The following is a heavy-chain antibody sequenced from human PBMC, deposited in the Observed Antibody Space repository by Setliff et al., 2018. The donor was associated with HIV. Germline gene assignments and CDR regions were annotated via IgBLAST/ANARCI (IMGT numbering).Heavy chain of an antibody. Sequence: KPSETLSLTCTVSGDSVSSASYYWSWIRQPPGKGLEWIGYIYYSGTTKDNPSLKSRVTISVDTSKNQFSLKLSSVTAADTAVYYCASEAWTSYRSSSGYYYYYMDVWGKGTTVTVSS. D-gene: IGHD6-6*01. CDR1: GDSVSSASYY. CDR2: IYYSGTT. CDR3: ASEAWTSYRSSSGYYYYYMDV. V-gene: IGHV4-61*01. J-gene: IGHJ6*03.